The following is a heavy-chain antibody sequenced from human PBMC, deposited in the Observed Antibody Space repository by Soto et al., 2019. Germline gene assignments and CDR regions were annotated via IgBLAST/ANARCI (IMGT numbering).Heavy chain of an antibody. Sequence: SETLSLTCTVSGGSISSSSYYWGWIRQPPGKGLEWIGSIYYSGSTYYNPSLKSRVTISVDTSKNQFSLKLSSVTAAETAVYYCARQKYYDFWSGYYTYYYYYMDVWGKGTTVTVSS. CDR3: ARQKYYDFWSGYYTYYYYYMDV. CDR1: GGSISSSSYY. V-gene: IGHV4-39*01. D-gene: IGHD3-3*01. J-gene: IGHJ6*03. CDR2: IYYSGST.